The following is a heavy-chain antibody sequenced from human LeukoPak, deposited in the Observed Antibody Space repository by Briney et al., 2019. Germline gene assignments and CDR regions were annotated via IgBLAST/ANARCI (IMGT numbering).Heavy chain of an antibody. CDR2: ISSSSSTI. CDR3: AREQVGAFDY. J-gene: IGHJ4*02. D-gene: IGHD1-26*01. V-gene: IGHV3-48*01. Sequence: GGSLRLSCAASGFTFSSYSMNWVRQAPGKGLEWVSYISSSSSTIYYADSVKGRFTISRDNSKNTLYLQMNSLRAEDTAVYYCAREQVGAFDYWGQGTLVTVSS. CDR1: GFTFSSYS.